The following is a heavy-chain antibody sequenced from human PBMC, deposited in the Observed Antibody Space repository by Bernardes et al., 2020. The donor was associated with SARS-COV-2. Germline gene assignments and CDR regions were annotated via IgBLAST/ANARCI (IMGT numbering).Heavy chain of an antibody. Sequence: GESLKISCKGSGYSFTSYWIGWVRQAPGQGLEWMGWISAYNGNTNYAQKLQGRVTMTTDTSTSTAYMELRSLRSDDTAVYYCARDLSFGYGSGSYYWGQGTLVTVSS. CDR2: ISAYNGNT. CDR1: GYSFTSYW. D-gene: IGHD3-10*01. J-gene: IGHJ4*02. CDR3: ARDLSFGYGSGSYY. V-gene: IGHV1-18*04.